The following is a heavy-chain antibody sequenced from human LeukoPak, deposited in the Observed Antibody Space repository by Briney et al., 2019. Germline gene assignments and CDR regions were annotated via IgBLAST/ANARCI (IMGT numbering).Heavy chain of an antibody. CDR3: ARVDCSSTSCYYDI. CDR2: IDHTGRT. D-gene: IGHD2-2*01. CDR1: GGSFSGYY. Sequence: PSETLSLTCAVYGGSFSGYYWSWIRQPPDQGLEWIGEIDHTGRTSYNPSLKSRVIISLDTSKNQFSLKLSSVTAADTAVYYCARVDCSSTSCYYDIWGQGTMVTVSS. V-gene: IGHV4-34*01. J-gene: IGHJ3*02.